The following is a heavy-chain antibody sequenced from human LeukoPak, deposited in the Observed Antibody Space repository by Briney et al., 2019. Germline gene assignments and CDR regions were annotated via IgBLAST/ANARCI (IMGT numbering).Heavy chain of an antibody. V-gene: IGHV4-61*08. CDR3: ARGFGDCSSTTCYSTVFDF. CDR2: IYYSGST. CDR1: GGSISSGGYS. D-gene: IGHD2-2*01. J-gene: IGHJ4*02. Sequence: SQTLSLTCAVSGGSISSGGYSWSWIRQPPGQGLEWIGYIYYSGSTNYNSSLKSRVTISVDTSRNQFSLKLSSVTAADTAVYYCARGFGDCSSTTCYSTVFDFWGQGTLVTVSS.